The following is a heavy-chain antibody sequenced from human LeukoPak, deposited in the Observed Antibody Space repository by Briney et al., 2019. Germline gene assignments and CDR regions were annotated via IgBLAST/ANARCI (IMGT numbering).Heavy chain of an antibody. J-gene: IGHJ5*02. D-gene: IGHD3-22*01. CDR2: INPNSGGT. V-gene: IGHV1-2*02. CDR3: ARGRMGVLYYYDSSGYYDH. CDR1: GYTFTGYY. Sequence: ASVKVSCKASGYTFTGYYMHWVRQAPGQGLEWMGWINPNSGGTNYAQKFQGRVTMTRDTSISTAYRELSRLRSDDTAVYYCARGRMGVLYYYDSSGYYDHWGQGTLVTVSS.